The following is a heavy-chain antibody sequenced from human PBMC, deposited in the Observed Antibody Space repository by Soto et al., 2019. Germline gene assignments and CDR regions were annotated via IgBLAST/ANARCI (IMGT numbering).Heavy chain of an antibody. CDR2: MNPNSGNT. V-gene: IGHV1-8*01. CDR3: ARVSADDYGDSLDY. CDR1: GYTFTSYD. Sequence: ASVKVSCKASGYTFTSYDINWVRQATGQGLEWMGWMNPNSGNTGYAQKFQGRVTMTRNTSISTAYMELSSLRSEDTAVYYCARVSADDYGDSLDYWGQGTLVTVSS. J-gene: IGHJ4*02. D-gene: IGHD4-17*01.